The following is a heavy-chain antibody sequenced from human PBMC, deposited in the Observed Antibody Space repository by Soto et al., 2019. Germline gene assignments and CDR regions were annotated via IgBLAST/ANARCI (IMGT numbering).Heavy chain of an antibody. CDR3: ARFIGYCSSTSCYDAFEI. J-gene: IGHJ3*02. V-gene: IGHV5-51*01. CDR1: GYSFTSYW. D-gene: IGHD2-2*01. CDR2: IYPGDSDT. Sequence: GESLKISCKGSGYSFTSYWIGWVRQMPGKGLEWMGIIYPGDSDTRYSPSFQGQVTISADKSISTAYLQWSSLKASDTAMYYCARFIGYCSSTSCYDAFEIWGKGKMVTV.